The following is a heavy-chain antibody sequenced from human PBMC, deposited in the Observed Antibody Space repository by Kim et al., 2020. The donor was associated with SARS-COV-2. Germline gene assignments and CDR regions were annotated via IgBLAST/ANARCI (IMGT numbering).Heavy chain of an antibody. D-gene: IGHD6-13*01. CDR3: TTASIAAAVYWYFDL. J-gene: IGHJ2*01. Sequence: APVKGRFTISRDDSKNTLYLQINSLKTEDTAVYYCTTASIAAAVYWYFDLWGRGTLVTVSS. V-gene: IGHV3-15*01.